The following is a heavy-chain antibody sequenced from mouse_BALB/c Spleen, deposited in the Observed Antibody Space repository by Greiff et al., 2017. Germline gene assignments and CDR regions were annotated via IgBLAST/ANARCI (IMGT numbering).Heavy chain of an antibody. J-gene: IGHJ3*01. D-gene: IGHD2-2*01. CDR2: IDPSDSYT. Sequence: QVHVKQPGAELVKPGASVKLSCKASGYTFTSYWMHWVKQRPGQGLEWIGEIDPSDSYTNYNQKFKGKATLTVDTSSSTAYMQLSSLTSEDSAVYYCARRDGYDGFAYWGQGTLVTVSA. V-gene: IGHV1-69*02. CDR1: GYTFTSYW. CDR3: ARRDGYDGFAY.